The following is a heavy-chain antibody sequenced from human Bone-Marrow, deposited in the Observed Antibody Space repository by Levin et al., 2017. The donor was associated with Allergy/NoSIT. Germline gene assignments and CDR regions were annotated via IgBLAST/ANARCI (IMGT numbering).Heavy chain of an antibody. D-gene: IGHD3-10*01. CDR1: GFTFDDYS. J-gene: IGHJ4*02. CDR3: VKDPYGSGKYPYYFDS. V-gene: IGHV3-9*01. CDR2: ISWNLRSI. Sequence: PGGSLRLSCAGSGFTFDDYSMHWVRQGPGKGLEWVAGISWNLRSIGYADSVKGRFTISRVNAKNSVSLQMTSLTADDTAFYYCVKDPYGSGKYPYYFDSWGQGTLVTVSS.